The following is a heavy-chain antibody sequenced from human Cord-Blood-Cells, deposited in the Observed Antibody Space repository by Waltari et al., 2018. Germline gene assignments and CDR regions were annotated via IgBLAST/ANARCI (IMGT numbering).Heavy chain of an antibody. CDR2: IYYSGST. Sequence: QVQLQESGPGLVKPSEHLSLTCTVFVGSLRSYYSSWILQPPGKGLEWIGYIYYSGSTNYNPSLKSRVTISVDTSKNQFSLKLSSVTAADTAVYYCARDNRYCSSTSCYTDAFDIWGQETMVTVSS. CDR3: ARDNRYCSSTSCYTDAFDI. J-gene: IGHJ3*02. CDR1: VGSLRSYY. V-gene: IGHV4-59*01. D-gene: IGHD2-2*02.